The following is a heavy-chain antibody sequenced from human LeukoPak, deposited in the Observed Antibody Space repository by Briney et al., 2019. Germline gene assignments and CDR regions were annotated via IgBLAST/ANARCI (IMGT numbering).Heavy chain of an antibody. CDR1: GFTFSSYE. J-gene: IGHJ4*02. D-gene: IGHD3-10*01. Sequence: GGSLRLSCAASGFTFSSYEMNWVRQAPGKGLEWVSSISSSSSYIYYADSVKGRFTISRDNAKNSLYLQMNSLRAEDTAVYYCARDMVRGGGDYWGQGTLVTVSS. CDR2: ISSSSSYI. V-gene: IGHV3-21*01. CDR3: ARDMVRGGGDY.